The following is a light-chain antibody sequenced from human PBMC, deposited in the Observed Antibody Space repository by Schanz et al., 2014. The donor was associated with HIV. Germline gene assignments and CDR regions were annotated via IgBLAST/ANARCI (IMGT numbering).Light chain of an antibody. V-gene: IGLV2-8*01. CDR1: SSDVGGYNY. J-gene: IGLJ3*02. Sequence: QSALTQPPSASGSPGQSVTISCTGTSSDVGGYNYVSWYQQHPGKAPKLMIYEVSKRPSGVPDRFSGSILGDKAALTITGAQADDESEYYCVLYLGGDIHWVFGGGTKLTVL. CDR2: EVS. CDR3: VLYLGGDIHWV.